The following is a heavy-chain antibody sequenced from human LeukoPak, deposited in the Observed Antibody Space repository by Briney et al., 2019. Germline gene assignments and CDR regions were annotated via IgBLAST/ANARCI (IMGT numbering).Heavy chain of an antibody. D-gene: IGHD3-22*01. CDR3: AGQVHYYDSSGYYYLDY. J-gene: IGHJ4*02. Sequence: GESLKISCEGSGYSFTSYWIGWVRQMPGKGLEWMGIIYPGDSDTRYSPSFQGQVTISADKSISTAYLQWSSLKASDTAMYYCAGQVHYYDSSGYYYLDYWGQGTLVTVSS. CDR1: GYSFTSYW. V-gene: IGHV5-51*01. CDR2: IYPGDSDT.